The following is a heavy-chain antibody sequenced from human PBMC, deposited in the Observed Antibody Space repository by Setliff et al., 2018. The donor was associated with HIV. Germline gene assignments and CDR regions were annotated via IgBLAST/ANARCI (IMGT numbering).Heavy chain of an antibody. J-gene: IGHJ3*02. D-gene: IGHD1-26*01. CDR3: AKTSVGATGLYAFDI. Sequence: SETLSLTCTVSGGSIGSGSHYWSWIRQPAGKGLEWIGHIYTTGSTNYNPTLKSRVTIPADTSNNQFSLRLTSMTAADTAVYYCAKTSVGATGLYAFDIWGQGTMVTVSS. CDR1: GGSIGSGSHY. CDR2: IYTTGST. V-gene: IGHV4-61*09.